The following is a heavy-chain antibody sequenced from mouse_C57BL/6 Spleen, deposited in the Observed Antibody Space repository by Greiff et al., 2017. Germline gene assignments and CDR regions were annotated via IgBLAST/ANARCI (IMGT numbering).Heavy chain of an antibody. CDR2: ISGGGGNT. V-gene: IGHV5-9*01. D-gene: IGHD2-4*01. J-gene: IGHJ4*01. CDR3: ARDDYDGYAMDY. Sequence: EVHLVESGGGLVKPGGSLKLSCAASGFTFSSYTMSWVRQTPEKRLEWVATISGGGGNTYYPDSVKGRFTISRDNAKNTLYLQMSSLRSEDTALYYCARDDYDGYAMDYWGQGTSVTVSS. CDR1: GFTFSSYT.